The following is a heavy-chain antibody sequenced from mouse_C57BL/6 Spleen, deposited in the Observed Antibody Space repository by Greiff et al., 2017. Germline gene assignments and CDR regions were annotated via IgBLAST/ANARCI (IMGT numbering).Heavy chain of an antibody. J-gene: IGHJ3*01. Sequence: DVMLVESGGGLVQPGESLKLSCESSEYEFPSHDMSWVRKTPGKRLELVAAINSDGGSTYYPDTMERRFIISRDNTKKTLYLQMSSLRSEDTALYYCARQNYGSSYIAYWGQGTLVTVSA. CDR2: INSDGGST. V-gene: IGHV5-2*01. CDR1: EYEFPSHD. D-gene: IGHD1-1*01. CDR3: ARQNYGSSYIAY.